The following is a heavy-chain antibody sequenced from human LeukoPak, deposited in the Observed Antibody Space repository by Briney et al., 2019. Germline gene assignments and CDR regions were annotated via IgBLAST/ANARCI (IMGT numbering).Heavy chain of an antibody. CDR2: IYHSGST. CDR1: GGSISSSNW. CDR3: ARVVRSYYYGSGSYYNSGGFDY. V-gene: IGHV4-4*02. Sequence: SETLSLTCAVSGGSISSSNWWSWVRQPPGKGLEWIGEIYHSGSTNYNPSLKSRVTISVDKSKNQFSLELSSVTAADTAVYYCARVVRSYYYGSGSYYNSGGFDYWGQGTLVTVSS. J-gene: IGHJ4*02. D-gene: IGHD3-10*01.